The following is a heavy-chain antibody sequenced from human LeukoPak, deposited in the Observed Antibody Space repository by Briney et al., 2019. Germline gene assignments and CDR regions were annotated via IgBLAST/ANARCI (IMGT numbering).Heavy chain of an antibody. V-gene: IGHV3-13*01. CDR2: IGTAGDT. CDR3: ARSGYEYFFDY. J-gene: IGHJ4*02. CDR1: GFTFSSYD. D-gene: IGHD5-12*01. Sequence: GGSLRLSFAASGFTFSSYDMHWVRQATGKGLEWVSAIGTAGDTYYPGSVKGRFTISRENAKNSLYLQMNSLRAGDTAVYYCARSGYEYFFDYWGQGTLVTVSS.